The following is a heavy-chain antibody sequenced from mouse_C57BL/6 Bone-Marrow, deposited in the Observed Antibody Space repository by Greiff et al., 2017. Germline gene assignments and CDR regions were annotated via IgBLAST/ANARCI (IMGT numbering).Heavy chain of an antibody. J-gene: IGHJ4*01. V-gene: IGHV7-3*01. CDR2: LRNKANGYTT. CDR1: GFTFTDYY. D-gene: IGHD4-1*01. CDR3: ARYNWADYAMDY. Sequence: EVQLVESGGGLVQPGGSLSLSCAASGFTFTDYYMSWVRQPPGKALEWLGFLRNKANGYTTEYSASVKGRFTISRDNSQSILYLQMNALRAEDSATYYCARYNWADYAMDYWGQGTSVTVSS.